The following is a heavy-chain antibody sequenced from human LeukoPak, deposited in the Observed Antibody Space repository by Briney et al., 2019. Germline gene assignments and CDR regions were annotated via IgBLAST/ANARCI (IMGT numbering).Heavy chain of an antibody. V-gene: IGHV1-8*03. J-gene: IGHJ3*02. CDR1: GYTFTSYY. CDR2: MNPNSGNT. D-gene: IGHD4-17*01. Sequence: ASVKVSCKASGYTFTSYYMHWVRQATGQGLEWMGWMNPNSGNTGYAQKFQGRVTITRNTSISTAYMELSSLRSEDTAVYYCARRDSLMTTVTSDAFDIWGQGTMVTVSS. CDR3: ARRDSLMTTVTSDAFDI.